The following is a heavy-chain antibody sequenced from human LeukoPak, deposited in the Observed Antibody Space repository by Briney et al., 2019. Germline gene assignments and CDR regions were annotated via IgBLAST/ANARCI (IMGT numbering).Heavy chain of an antibody. Sequence: GGSLRLSCAAPGFIFSNYWMTWVRQAPGKGLEWVAHIRQDGSERHYVDSVKDRFTISRDNAKNSLDLQMDSLRAEDTAVYYCARDWGSTGYDLYDSWGQGTLVTVSS. CDR1: GFIFSNYW. V-gene: IGHV3-7*01. J-gene: IGHJ4*02. D-gene: IGHD5-12*01. CDR2: IRQDGSER. CDR3: ARDWGSTGYDLYDS.